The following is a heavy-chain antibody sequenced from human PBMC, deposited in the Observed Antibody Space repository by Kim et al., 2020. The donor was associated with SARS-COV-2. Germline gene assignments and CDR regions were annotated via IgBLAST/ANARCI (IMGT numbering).Heavy chain of an antibody. CDR3: ARSPVLEVYAIGGPFDY. CDR2: INHSGST. Sequence: SETLSLTCAVYGGSFSGYYWSWIRQPPGKGLEWIGEINHSGSTNYNPSLKSRVTISVDTTKNQFSLMLSSVTAADTAVYYCARSPVLEVYAIGGPFDYWG. CDR1: GGSFSGYY. J-gene: IGHJ4*01. D-gene: IGHD2-8*02. V-gene: IGHV4-34*01.